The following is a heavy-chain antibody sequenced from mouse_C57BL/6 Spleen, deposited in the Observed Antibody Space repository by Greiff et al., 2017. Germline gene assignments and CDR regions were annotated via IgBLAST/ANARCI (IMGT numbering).Heavy chain of an antibody. CDR2: INPYNGGT. J-gene: IGHJ2*01. CDR1: GYTFTDYY. Sequence: VHVKQSGPVLVKPGASVKMSCKASGYTFTDYYMNWVKQSHGKSLEWIGVINPYNGGTSYNQKFKGKATLTVDKSSSTAYMELNSLTSEDSAVYYCARWGDGTVVATGNWGQGTTLTVSS. V-gene: IGHV1-19*01. D-gene: IGHD1-1*01. CDR3: ARWGDGTVVATGN.